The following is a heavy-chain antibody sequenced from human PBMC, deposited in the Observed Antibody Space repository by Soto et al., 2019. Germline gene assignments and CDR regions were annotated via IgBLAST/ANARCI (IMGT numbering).Heavy chain of an antibody. CDR2: ISYDGSKE. CDR1: GFTFSSYG. D-gene: IGHD6-19*01. V-gene: IGHV3-30*03. CDR3: ARERGSGWTFDY. J-gene: IGHJ4*02. Sequence: TGGSLRLSCAASGFTFSSYGIHWVRQAPGKGLEWVAGISYDGSKEYYEDSVKGRFTVSRDNSKNTVDLQMNSLRAEDTAVYYCARERGSGWTFDYWGQGTLVTVSS.